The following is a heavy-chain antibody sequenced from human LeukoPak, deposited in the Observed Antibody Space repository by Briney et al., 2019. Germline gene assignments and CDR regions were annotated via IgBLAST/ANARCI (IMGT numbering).Heavy chain of an antibody. J-gene: IGHJ4*02. CDR3: ARAVFYYYDSSGYYYLDY. D-gene: IGHD3-22*01. CDR1: LGSISTYY. Sequence: SETLSLTCTISLGSISTYYWNWIRQPPGKGLECIGYIYYSGTTNYNPSLKSRVSMSVDTSKNQFSLKLSSVTAADTAVYYCARAVFYYYDSSGYYYLDYWGQGTLVTVSS. CDR2: IYYSGTT. V-gene: IGHV4-59*12.